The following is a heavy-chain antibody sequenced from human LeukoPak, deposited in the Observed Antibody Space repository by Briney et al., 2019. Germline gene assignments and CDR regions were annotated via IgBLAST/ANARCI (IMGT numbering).Heavy chain of an antibody. J-gene: IGHJ5*02. CDR1: GFTFSSYW. D-gene: IGHD6-13*01. Sequence: QPGGSLRLSCAASGFTFSSYWMSWVRQAPGKGLEWVANIKQDGSEKYYVDSVKGRFTISRDNAKNSLYLQMSSLRAEDTAVYYCAREYSSSWYFGGGWFDPWGQGTLVTVSS. V-gene: IGHV3-7*01. CDR2: IKQDGSEK. CDR3: AREYSSSWYFGGGWFDP.